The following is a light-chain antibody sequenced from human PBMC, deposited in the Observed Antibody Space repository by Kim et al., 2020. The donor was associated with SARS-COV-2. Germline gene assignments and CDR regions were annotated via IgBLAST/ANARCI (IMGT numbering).Light chain of an antibody. CDR1: QSISSY. CDR3: QQCYSTPHT. Sequence: DIQMTQSPSSLSASVADRVTITCRASQSISSYLNWYQQKPGKAPKLLIYAASSLQSGVPSRFSGSGSGTDFTLTISSLQPEDFATYYCQQCYSTPHTLGQGTRLEI. J-gene: IGKJ2*01. V-gene: IGKV1-39*01. CDR2: AAS.